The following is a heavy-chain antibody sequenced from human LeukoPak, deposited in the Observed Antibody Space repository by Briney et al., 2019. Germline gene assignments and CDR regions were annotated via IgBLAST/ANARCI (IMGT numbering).Heavy chain of an antibody. CDR3: AKQKLAAAGPFDY. CDR2: INWNGGST. CDR1: GFTFDDYG. J-gene: IGHJ4*02. V-gene: IGHV3-20*04. Sequence: GGSLRLSCAASGFTFDDYGMSWVRQAPGKGLEWVSGINWNGGSTGYADSVKGRFTISRDNAKNSLYLQMNSLRAEDTAVYYCAKQKLAAAGPFDYWGQGTLVTVSS. D-gene: IGHD6-13*01.